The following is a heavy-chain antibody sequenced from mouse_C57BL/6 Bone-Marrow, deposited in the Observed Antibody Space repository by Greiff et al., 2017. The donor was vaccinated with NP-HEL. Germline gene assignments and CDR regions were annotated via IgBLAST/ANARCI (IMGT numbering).Heavy chain of an antibody. Sequence: EVKLQQSGPELVKPGATVKISCKASGYSFTDYNMNWVKQSNGKSLEWIGVINPNYGTTSYNQKFKGKATLTVDQSSSTAYMQLNSLTSEDSAVYYCARGRRNYGSSYWYFDVWGTGTTVTVSS. J-gene: IGHJ1*03. V-gene: IGHV1-39*01. CDR2: INPNYGTT. CDR1: GYSFTDYN. CDR3: ARGRRNYGSSYWYFDV. D-gene: IGHD1-1*01.